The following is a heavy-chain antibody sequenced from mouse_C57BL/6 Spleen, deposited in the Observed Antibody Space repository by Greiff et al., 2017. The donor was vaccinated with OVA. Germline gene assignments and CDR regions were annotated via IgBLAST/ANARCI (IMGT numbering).Heavy chain of an antibody. V-gene: IGHV2-2*01. CDR2: ICSGGST. D-gene: IGHD3-3*01. J-gene: IGHJ1*03. CDR1: GFSLTSYG. CDR3: ARTGTSAWYFDV. Sequence: QVQLKESGPGLVQPSQCLSITCTASGFSLTSYGVHWVRQSPGKGLEWLGVICSGGSTDYYAAFISRLSISTDKSKSQVFFKRNSLQADDTAIYCWARTGTSAWYFDVWGTGTTVTVSS.